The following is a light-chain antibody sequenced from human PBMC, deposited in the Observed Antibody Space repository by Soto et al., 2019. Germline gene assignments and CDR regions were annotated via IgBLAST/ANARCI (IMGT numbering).Light chain of an antibody. CDR1: SSDVGGYNF. CDR3: SSYTTSSTVV. Sequence: QSALTQPASVFGSPGQSITISFTGTSSDVGGYNFVSWYQQHPGKAPKLMIYEVSSRPSGVSNRFSGSKSGNTASLTISGLQPEDEADYYCSSYTTSSTVVFGTGTKVTVL. J-gene: IGLJ1*01. V-gene: IGLV2-14*03. CDR2: EVS.